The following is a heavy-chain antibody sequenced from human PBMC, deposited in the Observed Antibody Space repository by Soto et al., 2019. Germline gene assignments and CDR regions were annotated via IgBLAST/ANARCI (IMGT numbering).Heavy chain of an antibody. CDR1: GGSISSSSYY. J-gene: IGHJ4*02. Sequence: SETLSLTCTVSGGSISSSSYYWGWIRQPPGKGLEWIGYIYYSGSTNYNPSLKSRVTISVDTSKNQFSLKLSSVTAADTAVDYCARKKLGATGLAYGGQGTLVPVSS. CDR3: ARKKLGATGLAY. CDR2: IYYSGST. D-gene: IGHD1-26*01. V-gene: IGHV4-31*03.